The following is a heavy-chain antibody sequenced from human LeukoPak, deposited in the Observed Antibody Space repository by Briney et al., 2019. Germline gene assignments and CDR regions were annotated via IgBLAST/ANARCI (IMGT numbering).Heavy chain of an antibody. V-gene: IGHV4-28*01. J-gene: IGHJ4*02. Sequence: ETLSLTCAVSSYSISSNNWWGWIRQPPGKGLEWIGRIYTSGSTNYNPSLKSRVTMSVDTSKNQFSLKLISVTAADTAVYYCARPYSSSWYYFDYWGQGTLVTVSS. CDR2: IYTSGST. CDR1: SYSISSNNW. D-gene: IGHD6-13*01. CDR3: ARPYSSSWYYFDY.